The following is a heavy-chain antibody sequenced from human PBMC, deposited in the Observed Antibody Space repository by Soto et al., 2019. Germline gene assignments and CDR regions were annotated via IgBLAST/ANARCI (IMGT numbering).Heavy chain of an antibody. CDR2: INPSDGST. J-gene: IGHJ4*02. D-gene: IGHD3-10*01. Sequence: ASVKVSCKASGYTFTSYYMHWVRQAPGQGLEWMGIINPSDGSTSYAQKFQGRVTITRDTSASTVYMELSSLRSEDTAVYYCARGVTMVRGVIPYFDYWGQGTLVTVSS. CDR3: ARGVTMVRGVIPYFDY. V-gene: IGHV1-46*01. CDR1: GYTFTSYY.